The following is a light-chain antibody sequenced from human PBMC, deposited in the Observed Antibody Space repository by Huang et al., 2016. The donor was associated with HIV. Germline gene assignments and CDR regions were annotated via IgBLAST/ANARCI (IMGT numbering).Light chain of an antibody. V-gene: IGKV1-9*01. Sequence: IQLTQSPSSLSASIGDRVTITCRASQGISTSLAWYQQKPGKAPNLLIFDASSLRSGIPSRFSGSRSGTVFTLSISSLQPEDFATYFCQQLRSYPLTFGGGTKVEIK. CDR3: QQLRSYPLT. CDR1: QGISTS. CDR2: DAS. J-gene: IGKJ4*01.